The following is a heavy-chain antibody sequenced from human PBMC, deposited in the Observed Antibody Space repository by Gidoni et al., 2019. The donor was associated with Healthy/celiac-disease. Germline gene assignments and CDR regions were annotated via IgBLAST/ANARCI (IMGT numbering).Heavy chain of an antibody. CDR3: ATTIDHRDIVVVPAAMGYGMDV. CDR1: GYTLTELS. J-gene: IGHJ6*02. D-gene: IGHD2-2*01. Sequence: QVQLVQSGAEVKKPGASVKVSCKVSGYTLTELSMHWVRQAPGKGLEWMGGFDPEDGETIYAQKFQGRVTMTEDTSTDTAYMELSSLRSEDTAVYYCATTIDHRDIVVVPAAMGYGMDVWGQGTTVTVSS. V-gene: IGHV1-24*01. CDR2: FDPEDGET.